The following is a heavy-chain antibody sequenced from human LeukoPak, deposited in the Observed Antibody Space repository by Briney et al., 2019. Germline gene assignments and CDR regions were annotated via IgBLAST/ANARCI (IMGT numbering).Heavy chain of an antibody. Sequence: PSETLSLTCTVSGGSISSYYWSWIRQPAGKGLEWIGRIYTSGSTNYNPSLKSRVTMSVDTSKNQFSLKLSSVTAADTAVYYCASSRRPARVGSSQDGVFDYWGQGTLVTVSS. V-gene: IGHV4-4*07. CDR1: GGSISSYY. CDR3: ASSRRPARVGSSQDGVFDY. J-gene: IGHJ4*02. D-gene: IGHD6-13*01. CDR2: IYTSGST.